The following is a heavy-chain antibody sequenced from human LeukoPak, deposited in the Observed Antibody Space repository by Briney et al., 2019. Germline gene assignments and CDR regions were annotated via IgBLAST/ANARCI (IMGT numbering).Heavy chain of an antibody. Sequence: SETLSLTCTVSAGSITNYYWSWIRQPPGKGLEWIGYTYYTGSTNYNPSLKSRVSISVDTSKNQFSLKLSSVTAADTAVYYCARHGGYHSPIDYWGQGTLVTVSS. J-gene: IGHJ4*02. D-gene: IGHD3-22*01. CDR2: TYYTGST. CDR1: AGSITNYY. V-gene: IGHV4-59*08. CDR3: ARHGGYHSPIDY.